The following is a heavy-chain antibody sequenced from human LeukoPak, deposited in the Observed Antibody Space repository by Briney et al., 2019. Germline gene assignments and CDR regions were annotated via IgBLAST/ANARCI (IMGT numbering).Heavy chain of an antibody. V-gene: IGHV3-23*01. Sequence: GGSLRLSCAASGFTLRSYDMSWVRQAPGKGLEWVAATSGSGANSYYADSVRGRFTISRDNSQNTLYLQMDSLRAEDTALYYCAKEYSGYDFDYWGQGTLVTVSS. CDR2: TSGSGANS. CDR1: GFTLRSYD. D-gene: IGHD5-12*01. CDR3: AKEYSGYDFDY. J-gene: IGHJ4*02.